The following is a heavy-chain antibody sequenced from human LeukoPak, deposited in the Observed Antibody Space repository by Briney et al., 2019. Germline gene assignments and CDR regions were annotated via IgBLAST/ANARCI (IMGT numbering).Heavy chain of an antibody. V-gene: IGHV3-30*04. J-gene: IGHJ6*04. CDR1: GFTFSSYA. Sequence: GGSLRLSCAASGFTFSSYAMHWVRQAPAKGLEGVAVISYDGSNKYYADSVKGRFTISRDNSKNTLYLQMNSLRAEDTAVYYCARDITMVRGVIGAYYYYGMDVWGKGTTVTVSS. CDR3: ARDITMVRGVIGAYYYYGMDV. CDR2: ISYDGSNK. D-gene: IGHD3-10*01.